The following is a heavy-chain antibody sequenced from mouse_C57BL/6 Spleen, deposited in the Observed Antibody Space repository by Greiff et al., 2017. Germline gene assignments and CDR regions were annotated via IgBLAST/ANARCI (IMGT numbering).Heavy chain of an antibody. Sequence: QVQLQQSGPELVKPGASVKISCKASGYAFSSSWMNWVKQRPGKGLEWIGRIYPGDGDTNYNGKFKGKATLTADKSSSTAYMQLSSLTSEDSAVYFCARGLPSYYAMDYWGQGTSVTVSS. V-gene: IGHV1-82*01. D-gene: IGHD2-4*01. CDR2: IYPGDGDT. CDR3: ARGLPSYYAMDY. CDR1: GYAFSSSW. J-gene: IGHJ4*01.